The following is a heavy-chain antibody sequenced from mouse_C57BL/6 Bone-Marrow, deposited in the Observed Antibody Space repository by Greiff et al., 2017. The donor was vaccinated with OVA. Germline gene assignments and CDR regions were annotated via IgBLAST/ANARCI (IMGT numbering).Heavy chain of an antibody. V-gene: IGHV1-50*01. CDR3: ARWGDYYGSSPYWYFDV. Sequence: QVQLQQSGAELVKPGASVKLSCKASGYTFTSYWMQWVKQRPGQGLEWIGEIDPSDSYTNYNQKFKGKATLTVDTSSSTAYMQLSSLTSEDSAVYYCARWGDYYGSSPYWYFDVWGTGTTVTVSS. D-gene: IGHD1-1*01. CDR1: GYTFTSYW. CDR2: IDPSDSYT. J-gene: IGHJ1*03.